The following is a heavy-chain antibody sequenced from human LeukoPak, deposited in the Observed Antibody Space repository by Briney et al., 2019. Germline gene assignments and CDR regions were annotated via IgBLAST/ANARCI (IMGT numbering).Heavy chain of an antibody. CDR1: GGSISSSSYY. CDR3: AREAMVRGVIISYYMDV. D-gene: IGHD3-10*01. J-gene: IGHJ6*03. V-gene: IGHV4-39*07. Sequence: SETLSLTCTVSGGSISSSSYYWGWIRQPPGKGLEWIGSIYYSGSTYYNPSLKSRVTISVDTSKNQFSLKLSSVTAADTAVYYCAREAMVRGVIISYYMDVWGKGTTVTISS. CDR2: IYYSGST.